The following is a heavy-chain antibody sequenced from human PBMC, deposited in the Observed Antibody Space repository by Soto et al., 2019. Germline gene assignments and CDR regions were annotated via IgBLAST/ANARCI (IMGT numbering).Heavy chain of an antibody. CDR2: ISSSSSYT. CDR3: ARWVDGADFSDY. V-gene: IGHV3-11*06. Sequence: PGGSLRLSCAASGFTFSDYYMSWIRQAPGKGLGWVSYISSSSSYTNYADSVKGRFPISRDNAKNSLYLQMNSLRAEDTAVYYCARWVDGADFSDYWGQGALVTVSS. J-gene: IGHJ4*02. D-gene: IGHD3-3*01. CDR1: GFTFSDYY.